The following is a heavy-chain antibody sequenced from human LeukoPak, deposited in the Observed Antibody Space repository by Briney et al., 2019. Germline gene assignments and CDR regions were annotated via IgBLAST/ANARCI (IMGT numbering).Heavy chain of an antibody. Sequence: RASVKVSCKASGYTFTSYAISWVRQAPGQGLEWMGRIIPILGIANYAQKFQGRVTITADKSTSTAYMELSSLRPEDTAVYYCARVGNNWNEKGQFDYWGQGTLVTVSS. D-gene: IGHD1-1*01. CDR2: IIPILGIA. CDR1: GYTFTSYA. V-gene: IGHV1-69*04. J-gene: IGHJ4*02. CDR3: ARVGNNWNEKGQFDY.